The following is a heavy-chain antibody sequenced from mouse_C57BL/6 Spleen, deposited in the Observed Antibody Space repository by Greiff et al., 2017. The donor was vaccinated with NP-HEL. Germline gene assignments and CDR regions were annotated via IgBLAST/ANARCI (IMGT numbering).Heavy chain of an antibody. Sequence: QVQLQQPGAELVKPGASVKLSCKASGYTFTSYWMQWVKQRPGQGLEWIGEIDPSDSYTNYNQKFKGKATLTVDTSSSTAYMQLSSLTSEGSAVYYCARGVMPYWGQGTLVTVSA. CDR2: IDPSDSYT. CDR1: GYTFTSYW. CDR3: ARGVMPY. J-gene: IGHJ3*01. D-gene: IGHD2-13*01. V-gene: IGHV1-50*01.